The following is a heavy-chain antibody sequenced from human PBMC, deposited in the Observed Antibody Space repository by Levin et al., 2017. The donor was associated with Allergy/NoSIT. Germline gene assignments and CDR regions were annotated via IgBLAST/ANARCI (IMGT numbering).Heavy chain of an antibody. J-gene: IGHJ4*02. CDR1: GGSISSGGYY. CDR3: AMWFDYGDYVSSDY. Sequence: SETLSLTCTVSGGSISSGGYYWSWIRQHPGKGLEWIGYIYYSGSTYYNPSLKSRVTISIDTSKNQFSLKLSSVTAADTAVYYCAMWFDYGDYVSSDYWGQGTLVTVSS. D-gene: IGHD4-17*01. V-gene: IGHV4-31*03. CDR2: IYYSGST.